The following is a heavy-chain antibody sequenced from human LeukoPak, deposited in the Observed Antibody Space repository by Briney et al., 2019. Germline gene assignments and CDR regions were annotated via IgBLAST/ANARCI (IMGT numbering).Heavy chain of an antibody. V-gene: IGHV4-59*08. CDR1: GGSVSSYY. J-gene: IGHJ4*02. CDR2: LHYSGIA. D-gene: IGHD3-22*01. CDR3: ATHDLRVGGPYYSDY. Sequence: SETLSLTCTVSGGSVSSYYWSWIRQSPEKGLEWIGFLHYSGIANYNPSLKSRVTISVDTSKNQFSLKLSSVTAADTAVYYCATHDLRVGGPYYSDYWGQGALVTVSS.